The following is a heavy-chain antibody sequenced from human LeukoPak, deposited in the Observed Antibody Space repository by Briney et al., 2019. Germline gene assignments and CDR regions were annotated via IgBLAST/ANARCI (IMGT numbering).Heavy chain of an antibody. CDR3: ARDRGTKGYCSGGSCYSPLRPYYFDY. V-gene: IGHV3-30-3*01. CDR2: ISYDGSNK. Sequence: GGSLRLSCAASGFTFSSYAMHWVRQAPGKGLEWVAVISYDGSNKYYADSVKGRFTISRDNSKNTLYLQMNSLRAEDTAVYYCARDRGTKGYCSGGSCYSPLRPYYFDYWGQGTLVTVSS. CDR1: GFTFSSYA. D-gene: IGHD2-15*01. J-gene: IGHJ4*02.